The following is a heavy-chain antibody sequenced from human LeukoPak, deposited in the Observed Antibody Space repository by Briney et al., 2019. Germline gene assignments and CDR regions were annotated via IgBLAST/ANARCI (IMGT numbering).Heavy chain of an antibody. CDR1: GGTFSSYA. V-gene: IGHV1-69*05. CDR3: SRAWNGPYSFDY. D-gene: IGHD1-1*01. Sequence: SVKVSCKASGGTFSSYAISWVRQAPGQGLEWMGGIIPIFGTANYAQKFQGRVTITTDESTSTAYMELSSLRSEDTAGYYCSRAWNGPYSFDYWGQGTLVTVSS. J-gene: IGHJ4*02. CDR2: IIPIFGTA.